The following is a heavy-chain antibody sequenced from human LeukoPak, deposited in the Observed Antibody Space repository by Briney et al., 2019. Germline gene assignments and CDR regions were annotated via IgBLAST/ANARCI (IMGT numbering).Heavy chain of an antibody. D-gene: IGHD3-10*01. CDR1: GFTFSSYA. CDR3: ATYYYGSGSYYNPFDY. V-gene: IGHV3-23*01. J-gene: IGHJ4*02. CDR2: ISGSGGST. Sequence: GESLTISCAASGFTFSSYAMSWVRQAPGKGLEWVSAISGSGGSTYYADSVKGRFTISRDNSKNTLYLQMNSLRAEDTAVYYCATYYYGSGSYYNPFDYWGQGTLVTVSS.